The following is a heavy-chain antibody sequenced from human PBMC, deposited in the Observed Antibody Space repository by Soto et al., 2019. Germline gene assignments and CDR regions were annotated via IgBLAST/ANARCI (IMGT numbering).Heavy chain of an antibody. CDR3: AREPDY. V-gene: IGHV4-59*01. CDR1: GGSISTYY. CDR2: VYYSGST. J-gene: IGHJ4*02. Sequence: QVQLQESGPGLVKPSETLSLTCTVSGGSISTYYWSWIRQPPGKGLEWIGYVYYSGSTNYNPSLXSXXTNSVDTSKNQFSLRLSSVTAADTAVYYCAREPDYWGQGTLVTVSS.